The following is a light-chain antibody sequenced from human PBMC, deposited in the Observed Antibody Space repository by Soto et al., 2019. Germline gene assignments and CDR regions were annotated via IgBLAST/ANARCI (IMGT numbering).Light chain of an antibody. CDR2: GAS. CDR1: QSVSSN. CDR3: QQYNNWPFT. J-gene: IGKJ3*01. Sequence: EIVMTQSPATLSVSPGERATLSCRASQSVSSNLAWYQQKPGQAPRLLIYGASTRATGIPARFSGSVSGTEFTLTISSLQSEDCAVFYCQQYNNWPFTFGPGTKVDIK. V-gene: IGKV3-15*01.